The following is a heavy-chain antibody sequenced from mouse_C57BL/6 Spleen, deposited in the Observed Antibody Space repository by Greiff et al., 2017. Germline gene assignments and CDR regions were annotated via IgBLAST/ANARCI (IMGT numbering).Heavy chain of an antibody. CDR1: GYTFTDYE. Sequence: QVQLQQSGAELVRPGASVTLSCKASGYTFTDYEMHWVKQTPVHGLEWIGAIDPETGGTAYNQKFKGKAILTADKSSSTAYMELRSLTSEDSAVYYCTRTGGYYFDYWGQGTTLTVSS. V-gene: IGHV1-15*01. J-gene: IGHJ2*01. D-gene: IGHD4-1*01. CDR2: IDPETGGT. CDR3: TRTGGYYFDY.